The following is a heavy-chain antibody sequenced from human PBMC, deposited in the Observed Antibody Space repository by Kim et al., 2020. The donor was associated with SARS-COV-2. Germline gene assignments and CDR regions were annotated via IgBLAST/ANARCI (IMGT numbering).Heavy chain of an antibody. CDR1: GFTFSSYA. CDR2: ISYDGSNK. Sequence: GGSLRLSCAASGFTFSSYAMHWVRQAPGKGLEWVAVISYDGSNKYYADSVKGRFTISRDNSKNTLYLQMNSLRAEDTAVYYCEKNSGYDSYGMDVWGQGT. CDR3: EKNSGYDSYGMDV. J-gene: IGHJ6*02. V-gene: IGHV3-30*04. D-gene: IGHD5-12*01.